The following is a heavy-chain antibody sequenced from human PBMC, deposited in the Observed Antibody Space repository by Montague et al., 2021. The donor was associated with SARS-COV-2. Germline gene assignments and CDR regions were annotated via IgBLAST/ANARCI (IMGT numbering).Heavy chain of an antibody. Sequence: SETLSLTCDVAGDSIRSTTYDWAWIRQPPGRGLEWIGNIYDSGSPMYNPSLKSRVTMSVDTSKIQFSLHLHLVTAADTAVYYCASRLTGPEPPFDPWSQGTLVIVSS. CDR3: ASRLTGPEPPFDP. D-gene: IGHD1-14*01. CDR2: IYDSGSP. V-gene: IGHV4-39*01. CDR1: GDSIRSTTYD. J-gene: IGHJ5*02.